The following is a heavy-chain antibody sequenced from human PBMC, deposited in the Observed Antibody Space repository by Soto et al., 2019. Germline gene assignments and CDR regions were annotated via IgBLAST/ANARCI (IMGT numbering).Heavy chain of an antibody. CDR2: VSGSGGST. CDR3: AKQTAVAGTSTCFDP. D-gene: IGHD6-19*01. V-gene: IGHV3-23*01. Sequence: EVQLLESGGGLVQPGGSLRLSCAASGFTFSSYAMSWDRQAPGKGLEWVSAVSGSGGSTYYADSVKGPFTISRDNSKNTLYQQMNRLRAADTAVHYCAKQTAVAGTSTCFDPWGQGTLVTVSS. CDR1: GFTFSSYA. J-gene: IGHJ5*02.